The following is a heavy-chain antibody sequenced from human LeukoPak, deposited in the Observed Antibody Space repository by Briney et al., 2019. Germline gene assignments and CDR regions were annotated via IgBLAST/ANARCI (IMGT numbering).Heavy chain of an antibody. CDR3: AREGGTIAVAGLFDY. V-gene: IGHV4-34*01. J-gene: IGHJ4*02. CDR2: INHSGST. Sequence: PSETLSLTCAVYGGSFSGYYWSWIRQPPGKGLVWIGEINHSGSTNYNPSLKSRVTISVDTSKNQFSLKLSSVTAADTAVYYCAREGGTIAVAGLFDYWGQGSLVTVSS. D-gene: IGHD6-19*01. CDR1: GGSFSGYY.